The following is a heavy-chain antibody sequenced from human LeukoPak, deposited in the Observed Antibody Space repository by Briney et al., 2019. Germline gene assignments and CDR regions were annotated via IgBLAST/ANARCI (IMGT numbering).Heavy chain of an antibody. V-gene: IGHV3-7*01. CDR3: ARGYFSSSGRGMDV. D-gene: IGHD6-13*01. CDR1: GFTFSTYW. J-gene: IGHJ6*02. Sequence: GGSLRLSCAASGFTFSTYWMSWVRQAPGKGLEWVANIKQDGSEKYYVDSVEGRFTISRDNAKNSLYLQMNSLRAEDTAIYYCARGYFSSSGRGMDVWGRGTTVTVSS. CDR2: IKQDGSEK.